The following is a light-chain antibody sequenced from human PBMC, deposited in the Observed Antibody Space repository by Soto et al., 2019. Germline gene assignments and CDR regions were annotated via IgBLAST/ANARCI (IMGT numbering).Light chain of an antibody. CDR1: QSISQS. J-gene: IGKJ1*01. V-gene: IGKV3-20*01. CDR3: QQYSGSPRT. Sequence: ENGLTQALVTLSLSQGERATLSFRASQSISQSLAWYQQRPGQSPRLLIFGASRRATGIPDRFTGSGFGTDFTLTISRLAPEDLAVYYCQQYSGSPRTFGQGTKVDIK. CDR2: GAS.